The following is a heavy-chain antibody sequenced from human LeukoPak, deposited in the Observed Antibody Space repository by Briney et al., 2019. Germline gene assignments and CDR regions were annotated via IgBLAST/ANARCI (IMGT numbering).Heavy chain of an antibody. CDR2: IIPIFGTA. Sequence: SVKVSCKASGGTFSSYAISWVRQAPGQGLEWMGGIIPIFGTANYAQKFQGRVTFTADKSTSTAYMELSGLTSEDTAVYYCAAALYIGQLLSAFDFWGQGTPVIVSS. V-gene: IGHV1-69*06. D-gene: IGHD3-10*01. CDR3: AAALYIGQLLSAFDF. CDR1: GGTFSSYA. J-gene: IGHJ4*02.